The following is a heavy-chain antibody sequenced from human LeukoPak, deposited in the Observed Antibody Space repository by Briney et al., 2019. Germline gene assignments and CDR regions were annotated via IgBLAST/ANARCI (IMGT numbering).Heavy chain of an antibody. Sequence: PGGSLRLSCAASGFTFRSYDMSWVRQAPGKGLEWVSSLTSDGGSTEYVDSVKGRFTISRDNSKNMLYLQMNSLRAEDTALYFCAKSLVRWAFDYWGQGALVSVSS. J-gene: IGHJ4*02. CDR1: GFTFRSYD. CDR2: LTSDGGST. D-gene: IGHD1-26*01. CDR3: AKSLVRWAFDY. V-gene: IGHV3-23*01.